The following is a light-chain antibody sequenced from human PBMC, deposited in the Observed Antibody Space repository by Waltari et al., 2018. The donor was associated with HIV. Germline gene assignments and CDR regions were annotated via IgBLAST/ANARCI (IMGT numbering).Light chain of an antibody. V-gene: IGKV1-5*03. CDR3: QQMNSFS. CDR2: KTS. CDR1: QSVSTW. Sequence: DIQMTQSPSTLSASVGDRVTITCRASQSVSTWLAWYQQKPGKAPKLVIYKTSRLETGVPSRFSGSGSGTEFTLTISDLHPDDFATYYCQQMNSFSFGPGTKVEI. J-gene: IGKJ3*01.